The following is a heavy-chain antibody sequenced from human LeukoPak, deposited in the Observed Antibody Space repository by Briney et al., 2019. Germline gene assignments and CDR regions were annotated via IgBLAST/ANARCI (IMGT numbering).Heavy chain of an antibody. J-gene: IGHJ4*02. CDR2: ISYDGSNK. D-gene: IGHD3-16*01. V-gene: IGHV3-30*18. CDR1: GFTFSSYG. Sequence: PGRSLRLSCAASGFTFSSYGMHWVRQAPGKGLEWVAVISYDGSNKYYADSVKGRFTISRDNSKNTLYLQMNSLRAEDTAVYYCAKLGISDGIDYWGQGTLVTVSS. CDR3: AKLGISDGIDY.